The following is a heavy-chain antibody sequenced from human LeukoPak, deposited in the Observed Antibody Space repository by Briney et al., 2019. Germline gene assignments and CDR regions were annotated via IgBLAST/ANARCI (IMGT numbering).Heavy chain of an antibody. Sequence: GGSLRLSCAASGFTFSSYAMHWVRQAPGKGLEWVSVIYSGGSTYYADSVKGRFTISRHNSKNTLYLQTNSLRAEDTAVYYCARGAWDSHYFDYWGQGTLVTVSS. J-gene: IGHJ4*02. CDR3: ARGAWDSHYFDY. D-gene: IGHD1-26*01. CDR1: GFTFSSYA. V-gene: IGHV3-53*04. CDR2: IYSGGST.